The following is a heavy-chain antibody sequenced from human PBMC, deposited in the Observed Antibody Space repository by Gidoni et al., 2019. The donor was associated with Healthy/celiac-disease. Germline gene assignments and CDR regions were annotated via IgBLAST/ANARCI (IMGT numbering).Heavy chain of an antibody. CDR3: AKDPYYDFWSGYYYYFDY. V-gene: IGHV3-23*01. J-gene: IGHJ4*02. CDR1: GFTFSSYA. Sequence: EVQLLESGGGLVQPGGSLRLSCAASGFTFSSYAMSWVRQAPGKGLGWVSAISGSGGSTYYADSVKGRFTISRDNSKNTLYLQMNSLRAEDTAVYYCAKDPYYDFWSGYYYYFDYWGQGTLVTVSS. CDR2: ISGSGGST. D-gene: IGHD3-3*01.